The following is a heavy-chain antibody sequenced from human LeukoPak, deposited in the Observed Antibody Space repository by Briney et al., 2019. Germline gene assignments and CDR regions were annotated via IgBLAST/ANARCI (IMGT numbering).Heavy chain of an antibody. CDR2: INTNSGGR. D-gene: IGHD2-21*01. CDR1: GYTFTSYY. V-gene: IGHV1-2*02. J-gene: IGHJ5*02. Sequence: GASVKVSRKAAGYTFTSYYMNWVGQAPGQGVEGRGWINTNSGGRNYAKKCQGRVTMTRDPSISTAYIELSRLRSDDTAVYYCASGPPTYSWFDPWGQGTLVTVSS. CDR3: ASGPPTYSWFDP.